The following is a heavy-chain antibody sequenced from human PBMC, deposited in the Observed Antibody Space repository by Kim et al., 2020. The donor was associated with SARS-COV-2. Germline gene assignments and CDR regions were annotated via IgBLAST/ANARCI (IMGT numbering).Heavy chain of an antibody. V-gene: IGHV3-30*02. CDR3: AKSRVSTSVSSDS. D-gene: IGHD1-26*01. Sequence: YADSLKCRFTISRDNSKNTLYLQMNSLRVEDTAVYHCAKSRVSTSVSSDSWGQGTLVTVSS. J-gene: IGHJ4*02.